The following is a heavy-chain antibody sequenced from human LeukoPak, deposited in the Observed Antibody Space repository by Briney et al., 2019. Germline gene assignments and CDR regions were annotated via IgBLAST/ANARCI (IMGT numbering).Heavy chain of an antibody. CDR2: IYASGSP. CDR3: ATERSGGTWFDP. J-gene: IGHJ5*02. D-gene: IGHD2-15*01. V-gene: IGHV4-4*07. Sequence: SETLSLTCTVSGASIRSYYWSWIRQPAGKGLEWIGRIYASGSPNYNPSLKSRVTMSLDTSRNHFSLKLSSVTAADTAVYYCATERSGGTWFDPWGQGTLVTVSS. CDR1: GASIRSYY.